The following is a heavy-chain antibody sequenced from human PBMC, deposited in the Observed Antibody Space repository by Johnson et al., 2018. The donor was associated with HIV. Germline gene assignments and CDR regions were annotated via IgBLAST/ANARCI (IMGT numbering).Heavy chain of an antibody. CDR3: ARVGASRFDGFHG. CDR2: INWNGGST. Sequence: VQLVESGGGVVQPGRSLRLSCAASGFTFDDYGMSWVRQAPGKGLEWVSGINWNGGSTGYADSVKGRFTISIDNSKNTLYLQMNSLRAEDTAVYYCARVGASRFDGFHGWGPGTMVTVSS. V-gene: IGHV3-20*04. D-gene: IGHD3-16*01. CDR1: GFTFDDYG. J-gene: IGHJ3*01.